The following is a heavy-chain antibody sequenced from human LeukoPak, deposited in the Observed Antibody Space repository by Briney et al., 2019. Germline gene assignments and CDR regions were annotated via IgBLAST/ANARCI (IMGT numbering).Heavy chain of an antibody. J-gene: IGHJ4*02. Sequence: GESLKISCKGSGYSFTSYWIGWVRQMPGKGLGWMGIIYPGDSDTRYSPSFQGQVTISADKSISTAYLQWSSLKASDTAMYYCARAAYCTNGVCRYFDYWGQGTLVTVSS. V-gene: IGHV5-51*01. CDR3: ARAAYCTNGVCRYFDY. D-gene: IGHD2-8*01. CDR1: GYSFTSYW. CDR2: IYPGDSDT.